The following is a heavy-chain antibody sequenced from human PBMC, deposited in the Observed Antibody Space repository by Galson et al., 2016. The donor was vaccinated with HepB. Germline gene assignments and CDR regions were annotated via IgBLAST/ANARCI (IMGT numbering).Heavy chain of an antibody. V-gene: IGHV1-69*06. D-gene: IGHD5-18*01. Sequence: SVKVSCKASGGAFSRFAISWVRQAPGQGLEWMGGIIPLFGTANYAQKFQGRVTITADKSPDTAYMELNSLISEDTAVYYCAGGEGQWIQLWSSYYYYMDVWGKGTTVTVSS. CDR3: AGGEGQWIQLWSSYYYYMDV. J-gene: IGHJ6*03. CDR1: GGAFSRFA. CDR2: IIPLFGTA.